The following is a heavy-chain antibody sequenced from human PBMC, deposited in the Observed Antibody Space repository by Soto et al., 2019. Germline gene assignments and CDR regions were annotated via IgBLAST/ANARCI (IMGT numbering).Heavy chain of an antibody. J-gene: IGHJ5*02. Sequence: SETLSLTCTVSGGSISSYYWSWIRQPPGKGLEWIGYIHYSGSTKYNPSLRSRVTISVDTSKNQFSLKLSSVAAADTAVYYCARDRGGVASNWFDPWGQGTLVTVSS. CDR1: GGSISSYY. V-gene: IGHV4-59*01. CDR3: ARDRGGVASNWFDP. CDR2: IHYSGST. D-gene: IGHD3-10*01.